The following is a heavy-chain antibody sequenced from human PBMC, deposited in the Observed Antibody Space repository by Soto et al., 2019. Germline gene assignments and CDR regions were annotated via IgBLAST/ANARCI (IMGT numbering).Heavy chain of an antibody. V-gene: IGHV3-21*01. J-gene: IGHJ4*02. Sequence: PGGSLRLSCAASGLTFSSYSMNWVRQAPGKGLEWVSSVSSSSSYIYYADSVKGRFTISRDNAKNSLYLQMNSLRVEDTAVYYCARGGDSSGSWPRYWGQGTLVTVSS. CDR3: ARGGDSSGSWPRY. D-gene: IGHD3-22*01. CDR2: VSSSSSYI. CDR1: GLTFSSYS.